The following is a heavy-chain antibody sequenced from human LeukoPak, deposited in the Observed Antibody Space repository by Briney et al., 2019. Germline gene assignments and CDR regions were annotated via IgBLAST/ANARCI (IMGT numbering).Heavy chain of an antibody. Sequence: SETLSLTCAVYGGSFSGYYWSWIRQPPGKGLEWIGEINHSGSTNYNPSLKSRVTISVDTSKNQFSLKLSSVTAADTAVYYCARGAHNLLVGGRGFDYWGQGTLVTVSS. CDR1: GGSFSGYY. J-gene: IGHJ4*02. D-gene: IGHD2-15*01. V-gene: IGHV4-34*01. CDR3: ARGAHNLLVGGRGFDY. CDR2: INHSGST.